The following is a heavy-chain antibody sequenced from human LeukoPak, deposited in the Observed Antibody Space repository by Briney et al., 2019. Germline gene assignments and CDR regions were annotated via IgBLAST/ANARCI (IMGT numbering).Heavy chain of an antibody. V-gene: IGHV3-30*01. CDR3: ARDRWFDY. CDR1: GFTFSSYA. Sequence: GRSLRLSCAASGFTFSSYAMHWVRQAPGKGLEGVAVISYDGSNKYYADSVKGRFTISRDNSKNTLYLQMNSLRAEDTAVYYCARDRWFDYWGQGTLVTVSS. D-gene: IGHD4-23*01. CDR2: ISYDGSNK. J-gene: IGHJ4*02.